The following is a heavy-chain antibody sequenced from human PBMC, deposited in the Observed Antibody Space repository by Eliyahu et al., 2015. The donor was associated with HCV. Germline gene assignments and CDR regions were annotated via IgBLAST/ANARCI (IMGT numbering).Heavy chain of an antibody. CDR2: INHSGST. D-gene: IGHD6-13*01. J-gene: IGHJ4*02. V-gene: IGHV4-34*01. Sequence: IRQPPGKGLEWIGEINHSGSTNYNPSLKSRVTISVDTSKNQFSLKLSSVTAADTAVYYCARGRRFSYSSSWTWDYWGQGTLVTVSS. CDR3: ARGRRFSYSSSWTWDY.